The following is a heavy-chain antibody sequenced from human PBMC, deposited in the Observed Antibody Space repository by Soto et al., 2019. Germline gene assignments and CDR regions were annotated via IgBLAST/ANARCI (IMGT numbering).Heavy chain of an antibody. V-gene: IGHV4-31*03. J-gene: IGHJ4*02. CDR1: GGSISSGGYY. Sequence: SETLSLTCTVSGGSISSGGYYWSWIRQHPGKGLEWIGYIYYSGSTYYNPSLKSRVTISVDTSKNQFSLKLSSVTAADTAVYYCARDRIAAPYYFDYWGQGTLVTVSS. D-gene: IGHD6-6*01. CDR3: ARDRIAAPYYFDY. CDR2: IYYSGST.